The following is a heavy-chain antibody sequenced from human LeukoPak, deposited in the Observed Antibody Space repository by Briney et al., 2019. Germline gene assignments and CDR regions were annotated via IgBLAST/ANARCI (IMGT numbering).Heavy chain of an antibody. D-gene: IGHD1-1*01. J-gene: IGHJ5*01. CDR2: IYYSGTA. CDR1: GGSISSSSYN. CDR3: SRYVSNTGWFAS. Sequence: SETLSLTCTVSGGSISSSSYNWGWNRQPPGQELKWLGNIYYSGTAYYTPSLRIRVTISVYTSKNQFSLKLISVTAADTAVYYCSRYVSNTGWFASWGQGTLVTFSS. V-gene: IGHV4-39*01.